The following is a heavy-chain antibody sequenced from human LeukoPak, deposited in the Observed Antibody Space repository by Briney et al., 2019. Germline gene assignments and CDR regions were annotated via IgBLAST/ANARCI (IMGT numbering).Heavy chain of an antibody. Sequence: PGGSLRLACAASVFSFITYAMCWVRQAPAKGLEWVSTITGRGDATYYADSVKGRFTISRDNSKNTLYLQMNSLTAEDTAVHYCVRAYHPGGWFDPWGQGTLVTVSS. J-gene: IGHJ5*02. V-gene: IGHV3-23*01. D-gene: IGHD2-21*01. CDR3: VRAYHPGGWFDP. CDR2: ITGRGDAT. CDR1: VFSFITYA.